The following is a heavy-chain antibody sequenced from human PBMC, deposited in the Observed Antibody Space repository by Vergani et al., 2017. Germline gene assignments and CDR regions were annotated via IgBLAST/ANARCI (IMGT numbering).Heavy chain of an antibody. CDR1: GGSLSSSSYY. CDR3: ARRGGESDY. CDR2: IYYSGST. J-gene: IGHJ4*02. D-gene: IGHD3-10*01. V-gene: IGHV4-39*01. Sequence: QLQLQESGPGLVKPSETLSLTCTVSGGSLSSSSYYWGWIRQPPGKGLEWIGSIYYSGSTYYNPSLKSRGTISVDTSKNQFSLKLSSVTAADTAVYYCARRGGESDYWGQGTLVTVSS.